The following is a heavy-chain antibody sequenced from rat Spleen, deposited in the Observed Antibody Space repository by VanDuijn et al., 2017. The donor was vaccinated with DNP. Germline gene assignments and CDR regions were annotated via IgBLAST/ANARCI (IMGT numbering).Heavy chain of an antibody. V-gene: IGHV5-46*01. CDR2: ISTSGGST. Sequence: EVQLVESGGGLVQPGRSMKLSCAASGFTFSSFPMAWVRQAPTKGLEWVATISTSGGSTYYRDSVKGRFTISRDNAKSTLYLQMNSLRSEDTATYYCARLTYGGSHYFDYWGQGVMVTVSS. D-gene: IGHD1-11*01. CDR3: ARLTYGGSHYFDY. J-gene: IGHJ2*01. CDR1: GFTFSSFP.